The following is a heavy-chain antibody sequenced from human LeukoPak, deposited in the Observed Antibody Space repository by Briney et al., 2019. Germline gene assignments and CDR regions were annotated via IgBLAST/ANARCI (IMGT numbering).Heavy chain of an antibody. J-gene: IGHJ5*02. Sequence: SETLSLTCAVSGDSISDYYWTWIRQPPGKGLEWIGYIYSSGSTYYNPSLKSRVTISVDTSKNQFSLKLSSVTAADTAVYYCARGYSPTMGRFDPWGQGTLVTVSS. CDR2: IYSSGST. CDR1: GDSISDYY. V-gene: IGHV4-59*08. D-gene: IGHD3-10*01. CDR3: ARGYSPTMGRFDP.